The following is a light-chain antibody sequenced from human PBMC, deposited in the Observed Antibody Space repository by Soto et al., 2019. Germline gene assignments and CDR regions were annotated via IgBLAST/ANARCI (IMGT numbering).Light chain of an antibody. Sequence: EIVLTQSPGTLSLSPGERATLSCRASQSVSTSYLAWYQQKPGQPPRLLIYGASSRATGIPDRFSGSGSGTDLILTISRLEPEDFAVYYCQQYGSSPPWTFGQGTKVEIK. CDR1: QSVSTSY. V-gene: IGKV3-20*01. J-gene: IGKJ1*01. CDR3: QQYGSSPPWT. CDR2: GAS.